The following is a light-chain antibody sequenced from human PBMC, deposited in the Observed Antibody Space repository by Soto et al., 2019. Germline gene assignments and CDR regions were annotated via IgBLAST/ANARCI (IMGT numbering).Light chain of an antibody. V-gene: IGLV2-14*01. J-gene: IGLJ1*01. CDR1: SSDVGGYDY. CDR2: EVS. Sequence: SVLTQPASVSGSPGQSITISCTGTSSDVGGYDYVSWYQHHPGKAPKLMIYEVSNRPSGVSNRFSGSKSGNTASLTISGLQAEDEGDYYCSSYTGSTLVFGTGTKLTVL. CDR3: SSYTGSTLV.